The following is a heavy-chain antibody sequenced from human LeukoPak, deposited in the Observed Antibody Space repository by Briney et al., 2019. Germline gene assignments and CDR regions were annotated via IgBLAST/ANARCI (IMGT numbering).Heavy chain of an antibody. J-gene: IGHJ4*02. CDR3: ARSRYGTTWSSSWEFDY. Sequence: GGSLRLSCAASGFTVSSSYMNWVRQAPGKGLEWVSVIYSGGSTYYADSVKGRFTISRDNSKNTLYLQMNSLRAEDTAVYYCARSRYGTTWSSSWEFDYWGQGTLVTVSS. V-gene: IGHV3-66*01. CDR2: IYSGGST. CDR1: GFTVSSSY. D-gene: IGHD6-13*01.